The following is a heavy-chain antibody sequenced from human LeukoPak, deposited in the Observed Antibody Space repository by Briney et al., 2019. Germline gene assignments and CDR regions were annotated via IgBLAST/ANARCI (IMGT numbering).Heavy chain of an antibody. CDR1: GFTFSSYE. D-gene: IGHD6-13*01. J-gene: IGHJ4*02. CDR2: ISSSGSTK. V-gene: IGHV3-48*03. CDR3: ARDHRASAGTRYFDY. Sequence: GGSLRLSCAASGFTFSSYELNWVRQAPGTGLEWVSYISSSGSTKYYADSVKGRFTISRDNAKNSLYLQMNSLRDEDTAIYYCARDHRASAGTRYFDYWGQGTLVTVSS.